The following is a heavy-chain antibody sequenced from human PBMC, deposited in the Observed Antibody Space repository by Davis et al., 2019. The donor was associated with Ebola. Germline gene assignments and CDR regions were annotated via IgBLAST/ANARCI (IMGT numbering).Heavy chain of an antibody. J-gene: IGHJ2*01. D-gene: IGHD2-21*02. Sequence: PGGSLRLSCAASEFTFSSYSMNWVRQAPGKGLEWVSFISSSSKYIYYTDSVKVRFTISRDNAKNSVYLEMNSLRAEDTAVYYCARDPALVVTGGGWHFDLWGRGTLVTVSS. CDR3: ARDPALVVTGGGWHFDL. CDR1: EFTFSSYS. CDR2: ISSSSKYI. V-gene: IGHV3-21*01.